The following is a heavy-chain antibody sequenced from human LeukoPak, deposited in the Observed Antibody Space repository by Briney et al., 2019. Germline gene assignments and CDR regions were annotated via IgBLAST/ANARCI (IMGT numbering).Heavy chain of an antibody. Sequence: GGSLRLSCAASGFTFSDYYMSWIRQAPGKGLEWVSYISSSGSTIYYADSVKGRFTISRDNAKNSLYLQMNSLRAEDTAVYYCARDLCSGGSCYSGAYYYYYYMDVWGKGTTVTVSS. V-gene: IGHV3-11*04. CDR2: ISSSGSTI. D-gene: IGHD2-15*01. CDR3: ARDLCSGGSCYSGAYYYYYYMDV. CDR1: GFTFSDYY. J-gene: IGHJ6*03.